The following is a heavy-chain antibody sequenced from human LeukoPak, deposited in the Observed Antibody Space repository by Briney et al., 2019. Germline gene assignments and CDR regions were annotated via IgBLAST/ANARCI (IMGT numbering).Heavy chain of an antibody. V-gene: IGHV4-31*03. CDR3: ARGGCSSTSCFLNWFDP. Sequence: KPSGTLSLTCTVSGGSISSGGYYWSWIRQHPGKGLEWIGYIYYSGSTYYNPSLKSRVTISVDTSKNQFSLKLSSVTAADTAVYYCARGGCSSTSCFLNWFDPWGQGTLVTVSS. D-gene: IGHD2-2*01. CDR1: GGSISSGGYY. CDR2: IYYSGST. J-gene: IGHJ5*02.